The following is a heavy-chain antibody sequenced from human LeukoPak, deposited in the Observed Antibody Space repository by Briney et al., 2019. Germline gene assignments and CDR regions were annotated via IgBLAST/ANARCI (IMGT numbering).Heavy chain of an antibody. D-gene: IGHD1-26*01. CDR1: GFTFSSYW. V-gene: IGHV3-7*01. Sequence: GGSLRLSCAASGFTFSSYWMSWVRQAPGKGLGWVANIKQDGGEIYYVDSVKGRFTISRDNAKNSLSLQMNSLRAEDTAVYYCARDKVVGATHFDYWGQGTLVTVSS. CDR3: ARDKVVGATHFDY. CDR2: IKQDGGEI. J-gene: IGHJ4*02.